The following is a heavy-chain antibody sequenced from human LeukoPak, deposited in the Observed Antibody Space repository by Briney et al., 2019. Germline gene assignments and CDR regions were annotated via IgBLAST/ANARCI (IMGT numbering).Heavy chain of an antibody. CDR2: FYYSGDT. CDR3: ARDQGPGINCSSTSCYSLDAFDI. J-gene: IGHJ3*02. V-gene: IGHV4-59*01. Sequence: SETLSLTCSVSGDSMRGFYWSWIRQPPGKALEWIGYFYYSGDTNYNPALESRLIITVDTSKNQFSLKLSSVTAADTAVYHCARDQGPGINCSSTSCYSLDAFDIWGQGTMVTVSS. CDR1: GDSMRGFY. D-gene: IGHD2-2*01.